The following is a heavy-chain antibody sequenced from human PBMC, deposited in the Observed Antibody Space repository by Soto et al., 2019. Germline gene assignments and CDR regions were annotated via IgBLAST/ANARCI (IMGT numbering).Heavy chain of an antibody. Sequence: GESLKISCAASGFTFSSYAMSWVRQAPGKGLEWVSAISGSGGSTYYADSVKGRFTISRDNSKNTLYLQMNSLRAEDTAVYYCAKDRDTAMPRGLFDYWGQGTLVTVSS. D-gene: IGHD5-18*01. V-gene: IGHV3-23*01. CDR2: ISGSGGST. CDR3: AKDRDTAMPRGLFDY. J-gene: IGHJ4*02. CDR1: GFTFSSYA.